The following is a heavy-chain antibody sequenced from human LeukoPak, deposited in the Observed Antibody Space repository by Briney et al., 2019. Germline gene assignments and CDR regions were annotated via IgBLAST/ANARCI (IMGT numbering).Heavy chain of an antibody. CDR1: GYTLTELS. V-gene: IGHV1-24*01. CDR2: FDPEDGET. Sequence: AAVTVSCMVSGYTLTELSMHWVRPAPGRGREWVGGFDPEDGETIDAQKFQGRVTMTEDTSTDTAYMELSSLRSEDTAVYYCATGREWLSPYGMDVWGQGTTVTVSS. D-gene: IGHD3-3*01. CDR3: ATGREWLSPYGMDV. J-gene: IGHJ6*02.